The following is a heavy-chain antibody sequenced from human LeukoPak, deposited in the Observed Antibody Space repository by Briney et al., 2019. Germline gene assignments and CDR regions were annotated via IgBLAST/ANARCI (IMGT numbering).Heavy chain of an antibody. CDR1: GYTFTGYY. D-gene: IGHD1-26*01. V-gene: IGHV1-2*02. J-gene: IGHJ5*02. CDR3: ARGRSYSGWYNWFDP. Sequence: ASVKVSCEASGYTFTGYYMHWVRQAPGQGLEWMGWINPNSGGTNYAQKFQGRVTMTRDTSISTAYMELSRLRSDDTAVYYCARGRSYSGWYNWFDPWGQGTLVTVSS. CDR2: INPNSGGT.